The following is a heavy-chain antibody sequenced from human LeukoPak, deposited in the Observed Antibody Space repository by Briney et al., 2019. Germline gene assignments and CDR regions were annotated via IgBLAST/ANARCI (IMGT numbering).Heavy chain of an antibody. CDR1: GFTFTSSA. V-gene: IGHV1-58*01. D-gene: IGHD2-8*02. Sequence: SVKDSCKASGFTFTSSAVQWVRPARGQRLEWIGWIVVGSGNTNYAQKFQERVTITRDMSTSTAYMELSSLRSEDTAVYYCAALPINMRLVVYAFDIWGQRTMVTVSS. CDR3: AALPINMRLVVYAFDI. J-gene: IGHJ3*02. CDR2: IVVGSGNT.